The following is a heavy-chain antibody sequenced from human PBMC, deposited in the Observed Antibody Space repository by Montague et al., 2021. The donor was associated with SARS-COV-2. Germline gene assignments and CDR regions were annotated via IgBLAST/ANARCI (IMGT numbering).Heavy chain of an antibody. V-gene: IGHV4-34*01. D-gene: IGHD3-10*01. CDR1: SGSFRGYY. Sequence: SETLSLTSAVSSGSFRGYYWSWIRQPPGKGLEWIGEINHSGSTTYNPSLESRVSISVDTSNKQFSLKVTSVTAADTAVYYCARLGAITLVRGITKADFSNYGMDVGGQGTTVIVSS. CDR3: ARLGAITLVRGITKADFSNYGMDV. CDR2: INHSGST. J-gene: IGHJ6*02.